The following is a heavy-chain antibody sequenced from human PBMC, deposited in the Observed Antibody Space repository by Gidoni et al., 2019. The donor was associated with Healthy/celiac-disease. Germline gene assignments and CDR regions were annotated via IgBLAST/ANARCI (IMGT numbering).Heavy chain of an antibody. Sequence: QLQLQESGPGLVKPSATLSLTCTVSCGSISSSSYYWGWIRQPPGKGLEWIGSIYYSGSTYYNPSLKSRVTISVDTSKNQFSLKLSSVTAADTAVYYCARGWLAPYYYYGMDVWGQGTTVTVSS. CDR3: ARGWLAPYYYYGMDV. CDR1: CGSISSSSYY. D-gene: IGHD6-19*01. CDR2: IYYSGST. V-gene: IGHV4-39*01. J-gene: IGHJ6*02.